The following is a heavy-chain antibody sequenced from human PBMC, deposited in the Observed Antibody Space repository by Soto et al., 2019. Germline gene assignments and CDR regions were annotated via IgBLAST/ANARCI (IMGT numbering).Heavy chain of an antibody. CDR2: IKSKTDGGTT. CDR1: GFTFSNAW. J-gene: IGHJ5*02. D-gene: IGHD7-27*01. CDR3: TTVDWGFTWFDP. V-gene: IGHV3-15*01. Sequence: EVQLVESGGGLVKPGGSLRLSCAASGFTFSNAWMSWVRQAPGKGLEWVGRIKSKTDGGTTDYAAPVKGRFTISRDDSNNTLYLQMNSLKTEDTALYYCTTVDWGFTWFDPWGQGTLVTVSS.